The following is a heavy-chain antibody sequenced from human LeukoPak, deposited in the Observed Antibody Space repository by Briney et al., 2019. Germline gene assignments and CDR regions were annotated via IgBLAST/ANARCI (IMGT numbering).Heavy chain of an antibody. Sequence: GASVKVSYKASGYTFTSYYMHWVRQAPGQGLEWMGIINPSGGSTSYAQKFQGRVTMTRDTSMSTVYMELSSLRSEDTAVYYCARDHSGYEVDYWGQGTLVTVSS. V-gene: IGHV1-46*01. CDR3: ARDHSGYEVDY. CDR2: INPSGGST. J-gene: IGHJ4*02. CDR1: GYTFTSYY. D-gene: IGHD5-12*01.